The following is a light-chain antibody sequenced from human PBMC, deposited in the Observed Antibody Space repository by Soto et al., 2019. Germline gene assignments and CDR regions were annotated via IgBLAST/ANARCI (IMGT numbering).Light chain of an antibody. Sequence: QCALTQPPSGSGSPGQSVTISCTGTSSDVGGYKYVSWYQQHPGKAPKLIIYEVSNRPSGVPDRFSGSKSGNTASLTVSGLQTEDEADYYCSSYAGSNNFVVFGGGTQLTVL. CDR3: SSYAGSNNFVV. CDR1: SSDVGGYKY. V-gene: IGLV2-8*01. CDR2: EVS. J-gene: IGLJ2*01.